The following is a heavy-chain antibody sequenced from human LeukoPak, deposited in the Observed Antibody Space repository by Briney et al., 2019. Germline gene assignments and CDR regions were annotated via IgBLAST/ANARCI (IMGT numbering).Heavy chain of an antibody. Sequence: GGSLRLSCAASGFTISSYAMSWVRQAPGKGLEWVSGISGSGASTYYADSVKGRFTISRDNSKNTLYLQMNSLRAEDTAVYYCAKHYDSSGYFYYYYMDVWGKGTTVTVSS. V-gene: IGHV3-23*01. CDR2: ISGSGAST. CDR1: GFTISSYA. D-gene: IGHD3-22*01. J-gene: IGHJ6*03. CDR3: AKHYDSSGYFYYYYMDV.